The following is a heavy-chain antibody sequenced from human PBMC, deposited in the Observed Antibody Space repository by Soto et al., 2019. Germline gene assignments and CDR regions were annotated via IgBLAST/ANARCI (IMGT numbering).Heavy chain of an antibody. V-gene: IGHV3-30*18. Sequence: QVQLVESGGCVVQLGRSLRLSCAASGFTFSSYGMHWVRQAPGKGLEWVAVISYDGSNKYYADSVKGRFTISRDNSKNTLYLQMNSLRAEDTAVYYCAKDVGDTAMVSWGQGTLVTVSS. D-gene: IGHD5-18*01. CDR3: AKDVGDTAMVS. J-gene: IGHJ5*02. CDR1: GFTFSSYG. CDR2: ISYDGSNK.